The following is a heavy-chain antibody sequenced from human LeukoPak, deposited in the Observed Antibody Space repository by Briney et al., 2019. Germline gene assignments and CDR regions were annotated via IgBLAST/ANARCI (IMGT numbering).Heavy chain of an antibody. D-gene: IGHD3-10*01. Sequence: SQTLSLTCTVSGGSISSGGYYWSWTRQHPGKGLEWIGYIYYSGSTYYNPSLKSRVTISVDTSKNQFSLKLSSVTAADTAVYYCARDRGVGFDYWGQGTLVTVSS. J-gene: IGHJ4*02. CDR3: ARDRGVGFDY. CDR2: IYYSGST. V-gene: IGHV4-31*03. CDR1: GGSISSGGYY.